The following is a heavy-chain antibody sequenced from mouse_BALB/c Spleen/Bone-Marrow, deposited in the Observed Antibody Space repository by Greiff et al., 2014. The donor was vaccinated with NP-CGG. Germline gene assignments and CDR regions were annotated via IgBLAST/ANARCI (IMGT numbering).Heavy chain of an antibody. V-gene: IGHV14-3*02. CDR3: ASYVYGYYFDY. D-gene: IGHD2-2*01. CDR1: GFNIKDTY. Sequence: VQLKESGAELVKPGASVKLSCTASGFNIKDTYIHWVKQRPEQGLEWIGRIDPANDNTKYDPKFQGKATITADTPSSTAYLQLSSLTSEDTAVYYCASYVYGYYFDYWGQGTTLTVSS. J-gene: IGHJ2*01. CDR2: IDPANDNT.